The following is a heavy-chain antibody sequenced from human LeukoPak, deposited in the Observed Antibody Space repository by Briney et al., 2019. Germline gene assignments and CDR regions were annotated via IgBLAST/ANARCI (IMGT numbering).Heavy chain of an antibody. CDR1: GFTVSSNY. Sequence: GGSLRLSCAASGFTVSSNYMSWVRQAPGKGLEWVSVIYSGGSTYYADSVKGRFTISRDNSKNTLYLQMNSLRAEDTAVYYCARYLSHKIDSNGYLDYWGQGTLVTVSS. CDR3: ARYLSHKIDSNGYLDY. D-gene: IGHD3-22*01. CDR2: IYSGGST. J-gene: IGHJ4*02. V-gene: IGHV3-66*01.